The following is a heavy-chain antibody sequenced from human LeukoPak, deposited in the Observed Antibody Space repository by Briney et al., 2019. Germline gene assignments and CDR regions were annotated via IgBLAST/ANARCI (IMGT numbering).Heavy chain of an antibody. CDR2: IKQDGSEK. CDR3: ARDSSGYWVDAFDI. V-gene: IGHV3-7*05. CDR1: GFTFSSYW. Sequence: PGGSLRLSCAASGFTFSSYWMSWVRQAPGKGLEWVANIKQDGSEKYYVDSVKGRLTISRDNAKNSLYLQMNSLRAEDTAVYYCARDSSGYWVDAFDIWGQGTMVTVSS. J-gene: IGHJ3*02. D-gene: IGHD3-22*01.